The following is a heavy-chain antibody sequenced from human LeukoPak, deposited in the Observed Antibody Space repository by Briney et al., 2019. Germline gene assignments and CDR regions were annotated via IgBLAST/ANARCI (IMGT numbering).Heavy chain of an antibody. V-gene: IGHV3-11*04. J-gene: IGHJ6*02. CDR2: ISSSGSTI. CDR3: ARDFNYYYGMDV. Sequence: LSLTCAVSGYSISSGYYWGWIRQPPGKGLEWVSYISSSGSTIYYADSVKGRFTISRDNAKNSLYLQMNSLRAEDTAVYYCARDFNYYYGMDVWGQGTTVTVSS. CDR1: GYSISSGYY.